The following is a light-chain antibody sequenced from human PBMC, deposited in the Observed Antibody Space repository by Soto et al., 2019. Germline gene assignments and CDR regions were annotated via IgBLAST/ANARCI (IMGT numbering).Light chain of an antibody. Sequence: QSALTQPPSVSAAPVQKVTISCSGSSFNIGNNYVSWYQQLPGTAPKLLIYENNKRPSGILDRFSGSKSGTSATLGITGLQTGDEADYYCGTWDSSLSAFVFGTGTKVTVL. CDR1: SFNIGNNY. CDR3: GTWDSSLSAFV. J-gene: IGLJ1*01. V-gene: IGLV1-51*02. CDR2: ENN.